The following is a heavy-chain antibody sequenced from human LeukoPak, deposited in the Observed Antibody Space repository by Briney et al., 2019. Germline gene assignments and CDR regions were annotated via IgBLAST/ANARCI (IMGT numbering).Heavy chain of an antibody. CDR3: ARDQAWLQYLSAFDL. CDR2: ISYDGNNK. D-gene: IGHD5-24*01. Sequence: PGGSLRLSCAASGFIFSSYAMHWVRQAPGKGLEWVAVISYDGNNKYYADSVKGRFTISRDNSKNILYLQMNSLRAEDTAVYYCARDQAWLQYLSAFDLWGQGTMVTVSS. CDR1: GFIFSSYA. J-gene: IGHJ3*01. V-gene: IGHV3-30*04.